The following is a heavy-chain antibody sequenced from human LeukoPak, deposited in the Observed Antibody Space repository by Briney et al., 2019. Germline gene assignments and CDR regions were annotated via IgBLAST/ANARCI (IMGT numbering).Heavy chain of an antibody. CDR1: GGSISSYY. CDR3: ARSYGDYDAFDI. Sequence: SETLSLTCTVSGGSISSYYWSWIRQPPGKGLEWIGYIYYSGSTNYNPSLKSRVTISVDTSKNQFSLKPSSVTAADTAVYYCARSYGDYDAFDIWGQGTMVTVSS. CDR2: IYYSGST. J-gene: IGHJ3*02. V-gene: IGHV4-59*01. D-gene: IGHD4-17*01.